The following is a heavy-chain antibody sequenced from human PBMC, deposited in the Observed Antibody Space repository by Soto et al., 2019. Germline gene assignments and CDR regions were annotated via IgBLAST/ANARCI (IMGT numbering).Heavy chain of an antibody. J-gene: IGHJ6*03. D-gene: IGHD6-13*01. V-gene: IGHV4-34*01. CDR3: ARGPGRRIAAAGTVYMDV. CDR2: INHSGST. CDR1: GGSFSGYY. Sequence: PSETLSLTCAVYGGSFSGYYWSWIRQPPGKGLEWIGEINHSGSTNYNPSLKSRVTISVDTSKNQFSLKLSSVTAADTAVYYCARGPGRRIAAAGTVYMDVWGKGTTVTVSS.